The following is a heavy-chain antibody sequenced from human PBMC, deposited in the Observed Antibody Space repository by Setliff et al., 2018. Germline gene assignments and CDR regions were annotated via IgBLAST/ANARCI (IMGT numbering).Heavy chain of an antibody. Sequence: ASVKVSCKVSGYTLTELSMHWVRQAPGKGLEWMGGFDPEDGETIYAQKFQGRVTMTTDTSTSTAYMELRSLRSDDTAVYYCARGSYRTSNWFDPWGQGTLVT. CDR1: GYTLTELS. D-gene: IGHD4-4*01. V-gene: IGHV1-24*01. J-gene: IGHJ5*02. CDR2: FDPEDGET. CDR3: ARGSYRTSNWFDP.